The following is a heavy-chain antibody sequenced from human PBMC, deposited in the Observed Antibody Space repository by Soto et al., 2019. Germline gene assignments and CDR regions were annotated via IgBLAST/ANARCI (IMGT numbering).Heavy chain of an antibody. Sequence: ASVKVSCKASGYTFTSYYMHWVRQAPGQGLEWMGIINPSGGSTSYAQKFQGRVTMTRDTSTSTVYMELSSLRPEDTAVYYCARADYYDSSGYYSRAVYYFDYWGQGTLVTVSS. D-gene: IGHD3-22*01. CDR2: INPSGGST. CDR3: ARADYYDSSGYYSRAVYYFDY. V-gene: IGHV1-46*01. J-gene: IGHJ4*02. CDR1: GYTFTSYY.